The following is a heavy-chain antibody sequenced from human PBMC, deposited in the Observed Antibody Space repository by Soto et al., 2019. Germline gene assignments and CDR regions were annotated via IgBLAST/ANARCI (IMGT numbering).Heavy chain of an antibody. Sequence: PSETLSLTCTVSGGSISSYYWSWIRQPPGKGLEWIGYIYYSGSTNYNPSLKSRVTISVDTSKNQFSLKLSSVTAADTAVYYCATRRYGDGAYMDVWCKGTTVTVSS. CDR1: GGSISSYY. J-gene: IGHJ6*03. CDR3: ATRRYGDGAYMDV. CDR2: IYYSGST. D-gene: IGHD4-17*01. V-gene: IGHV4-59*08.